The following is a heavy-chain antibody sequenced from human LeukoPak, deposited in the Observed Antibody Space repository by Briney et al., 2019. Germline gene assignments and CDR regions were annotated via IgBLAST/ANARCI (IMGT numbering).Heavy chain of an antibody. CDR3: ARDMYYNPVRFDI. D-gene: IGHD3-10*01. Sequence: SETLSLIRTVSGGPNRSGSYLWSWIRQPAGRGLEWIGRISTSWTSNYNPSLTSRFTISLDTSKNQFSLRLSSVTAADTAVYYCARDMYYNPVRFDIWGQGTMVTVSS. CDR2: ISTSWTS. J-gene: IGHJ3*02. CDR1: GGPNRSGSYL. V-gene: IGHV4-61*02.